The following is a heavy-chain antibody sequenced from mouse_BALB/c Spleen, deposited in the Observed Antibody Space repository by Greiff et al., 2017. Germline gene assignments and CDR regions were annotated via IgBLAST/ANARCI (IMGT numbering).Heavy chain of an antibody. CDR3: ARRDYDGRSYVFDY. D-gene: IGHD1-1*01. CDR1: GYTFSSYW. Sequence: QVQLKQSGAELMKPGASVKLSCKATGYTFSSYWIEWVKQRPGHGLEWIGEILPGSGSTNYNEKFKGKATFTADTSSNTAYMQLSSLTSEDSAVYYCARRDYDGRSYVFDYWGQGTTLTVSS. V-gene: IGHV1-9*01. CDR2: ILPGSGST. J-gene: IGHJ2*01.